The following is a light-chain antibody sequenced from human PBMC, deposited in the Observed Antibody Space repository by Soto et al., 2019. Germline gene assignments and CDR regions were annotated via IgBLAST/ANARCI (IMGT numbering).Light chain of an antibody. Sequence: QPVLTQPPSVSGAPGQRVTISCTGSSSNIGAGYDVHWYQQLPGTAPKLLIYGNSNRPSGVPDRFSGSKSGTSASLAITGLQAEDEADYYCCSYAGSDCVFGTGTKLTVL. V-gene: IGLV1-40*01. CDR3: CSYAGSDCV. J-gene: IGLJ1*01. CDR1: SSNIGAGYD. CDR2: GNS.